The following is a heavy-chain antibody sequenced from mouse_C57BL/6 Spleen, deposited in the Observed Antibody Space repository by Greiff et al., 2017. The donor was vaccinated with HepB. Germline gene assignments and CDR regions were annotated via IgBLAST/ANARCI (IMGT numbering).Heavy chain of an antibody. CDR2: IYPGDGDT. J-gene: IGHJ4*01. D-gene: IGHD1-1*01. CDR3: ARYYYGSYYAMDY. CDR1: GYAFSSSW. V-gene: IGHV1-82*01. Sequence: QVQLQQSGPELVKPGASVKISCKASGYAFSSSWMSWVKQRPGKGLEWIGRIYPGDGDTNYNGKFKGKATLTADKSSSTAYMQLSSLTSEDSAVYFCARYYYGSYYAMDYWGQGTSVTVSS.